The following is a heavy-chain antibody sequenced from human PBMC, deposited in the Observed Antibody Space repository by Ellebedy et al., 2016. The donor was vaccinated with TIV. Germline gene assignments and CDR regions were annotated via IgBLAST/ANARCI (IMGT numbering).Heavy chain of an antibody. J-gene: IGHJ3*02. D-gene: IGHD1-26*01. CDR3: ARHLTPSGSYSPHDAFDI. CDR2: IDPSDSYT. CDR1: GYSFTIYW. Sequence: GESLKISXKDSGYSFTIYWISWVRQMPGKGLEWMGKIDPSDSYTNYSPSFQGHITISADKSISTAYLQWSSLKASDTAMYYCARHLTPSGSYSPHDAFDIWGQGTMVTVSS. V-gene: IGHV5-10-1*01.